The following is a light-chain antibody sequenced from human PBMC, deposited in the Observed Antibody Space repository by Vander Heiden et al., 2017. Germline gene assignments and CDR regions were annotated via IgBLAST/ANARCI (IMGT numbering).Light chain of an antibody. Sequence: DIVMTQSPLSLPVTPGEPASTSCSPSQSLLHSNGYNYLDWYLQKPGQSPQLLIYLGSSRASGVPGRFSGSGSGTDFTLKISRVEAEDVGVYYCMQALQTPYTFGQGTKLEIK. V-gene: IGKV2-28*01. J-gene: IGKJ2*01. CDR1: QSLLHSNGYNY. CDR3: MQALQTPYT. CDR2: LGS.